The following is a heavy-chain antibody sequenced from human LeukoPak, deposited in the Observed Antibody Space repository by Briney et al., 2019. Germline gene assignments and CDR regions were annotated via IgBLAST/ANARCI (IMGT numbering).Heavy chain of an antibody. J-gene: IGHJ5*02. CDR1: GYTFTGYY. CDR3: ARGQGWFDP. CDR2: IIPILGIA. V-gene: IGHV1-69*04. Sequence: SVKVSCKASGYTFTGYYMHWVRQAPGQGLEWMGRIIPILGIANYAQKFQGRVTITADKSTSTAYMELSSLRSEDTAVYYCARGQGWFDPWGQGTLVTVSS.